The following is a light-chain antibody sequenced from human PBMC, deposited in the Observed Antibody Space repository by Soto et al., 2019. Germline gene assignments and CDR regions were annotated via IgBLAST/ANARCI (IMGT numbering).Light chain of an antibody. J-gene: IGLJ3*02. CDR1: SSDVGGSNY. Sequence: QSALTQPPSASGSPGQSVTLSCTGTSSDVGGSNYVSWYQQYPGRAPKLMLYEVTKRPSGVPDSFSGSKSGNTASLTVSGLQAEDEVDYDCSSYAAGNDFYFRFGGGTQLTVL. CDR2: EVT. CDR3: SSYAAGNDFYFR. V-gene: IGLV2-8*01.